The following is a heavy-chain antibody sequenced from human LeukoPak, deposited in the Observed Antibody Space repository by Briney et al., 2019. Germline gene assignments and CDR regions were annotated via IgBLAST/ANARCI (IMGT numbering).Heavy chain of an antibody. D-gene: IGHD1-14*01. Sequence: PSETLSLTCTVSGGSISGYYWTWIRLPPVRGLEWIGYIYYGGSTTYNPSLKSRVTISVDTSNNQFSLKLRSVTAADTAVYYCARAALTGITGWFAPWGQGTLVTVSS. CDR1: GGSISGYY. J-gene: IGHJ5*02. CDR3: ARAALTGITGWFAP. V-gene: IGHV4-59*01. CDR2: IYYGGST.